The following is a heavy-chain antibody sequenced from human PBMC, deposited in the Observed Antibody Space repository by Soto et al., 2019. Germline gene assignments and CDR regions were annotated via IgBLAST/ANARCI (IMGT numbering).Heavy chain of an antibody. J-gene: IGHJ1*01. CDR2: ISAYNGNT. CDR1: GYTFTSYG. Sequence: ASVKVSCKASGYTFTSYGIIWVRQAPGQGLEWMGWISAYNGNTNYAQKLQGRVTMTTDTSTSTAYMELRSLRSDDTAVYYCAIWLVDAEYFQHWGQGTLVTVSS. V-gene: IGHV1-18*01. CDR3: AIWLVDAEYFQH. D-gene: IGHD6-19*01.